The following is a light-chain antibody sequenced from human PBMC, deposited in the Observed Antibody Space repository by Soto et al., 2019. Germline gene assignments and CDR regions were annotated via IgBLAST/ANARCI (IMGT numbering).Light chain of an antibody. Sequence: QSVLTQPASVSGSPGQSITISFTGTSSDVGSYNLVSWYQQHPGKAPKLMIYEVSKRPSGVSNRFSGSKSGNTASLTISGLQAEDEADYYCCSYAGSSTSHVVFGGGTKLAVL. J-gene: IGLJ2*01. CDR3: CSYAGSSTSHVV. CDR1: SSDVGSYNL. CDR2: EVS. V-gene: IGLV2-23*02.